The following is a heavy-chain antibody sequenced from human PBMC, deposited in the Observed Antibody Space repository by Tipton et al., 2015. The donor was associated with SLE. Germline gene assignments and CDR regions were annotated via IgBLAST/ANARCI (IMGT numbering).Heavy chain of an antibody. CDR3: ARSPTYDYVWGSYHFDN. J-gene: IGHJ4*02. D-gene: IGHD3-16*02. CDR2: FFHNGNT. V-gene: IGHV4-38-2*01. CDR1: GFSITPAYS. Sequence: TLSLTCAVSGFSITPAYSWGWIRPPPGKGLEWIGSFFHNGNTYYNPSLRGRVTISVDTSKNHLSVWLSSVTAADTAMYFCARSPTYDYVWGSYHFDNWGQGTLVTVSS.